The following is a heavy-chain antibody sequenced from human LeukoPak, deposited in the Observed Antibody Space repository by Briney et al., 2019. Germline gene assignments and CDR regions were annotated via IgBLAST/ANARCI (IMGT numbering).Heavy chain of an antibody. Sequence: SETLSLTCTVSGGSIRSGGLYWSWIRQPPGKGGEWVGYIYDSGNPYYNPSLKSRVTISVDRPKNQFSLNLDSVSAADTAVYYWARSGSYLCHFDYWGQGTLVTVSS. D-gene: IGHD1-26*01. V-gene: IGHV4-30-2*01. J-gene: IGHJ4*02. CDR2: IYDSGNP. CDR1: GGSIRSGGLY. CDR3: ARSGSYLCHFDY.